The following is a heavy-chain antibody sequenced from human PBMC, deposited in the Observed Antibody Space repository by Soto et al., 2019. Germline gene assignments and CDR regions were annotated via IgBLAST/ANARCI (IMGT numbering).Heavy chain of an antibody. CDR2: IQYRGST. D-gene: IGHD3-10*01. J-gene: IGHJ4*02. CDR1: DDSITSGGYY. V-gene: IGHV4-39*01. Sequence: ASETLSLTCTVSDDSITSGGYYWGLIRQPPGKGLEWIGTIQYRGSTYYNPSLKSRVTMSLDTSKNQYSLRLSSVTAADTAVYFCAGTFWFGDLLFDYWGPGTLVTVSS. CDR3: AGTFWFGDLLFDY.